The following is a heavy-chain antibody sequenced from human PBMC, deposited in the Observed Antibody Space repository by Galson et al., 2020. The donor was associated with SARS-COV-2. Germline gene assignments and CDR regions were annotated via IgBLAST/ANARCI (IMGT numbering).Heavy chain of an antibody. V-gene: IGHV3-23*01. J-gene: IGHJ4*02. CDR1: GFTFSSYA. CDR2: ISGSGVTT. Sequence: GESLKISCAASGFTFSSYAMSWVRQAPGKGLEWVSAISGSGVTTYYADSVKGRFTVSRDNAKNTLYLQMNSLRAEDAAVYYCAKDLWGAAVGIWVEDPTISTNWGQGTLVTVSS. D-gene: IGHD6-13*01. CDR3: AKDLWGAAVGIWVEDPTISTN.